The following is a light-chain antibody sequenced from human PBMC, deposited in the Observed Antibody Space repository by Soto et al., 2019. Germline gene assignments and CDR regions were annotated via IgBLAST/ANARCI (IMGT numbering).Light chain of an antibody. CDR1: QTISND. V-gene: IGKV3-15*01. CDR3: QQNNKWPPVT. Sequence: EVVMTQSPATVSVSPGEGVTLSCRASQTISNDLALYQQKPGQAPRLLIYGASTRATGVPARFSGGGSGTAVTLPISCLQSEDFAFYYCQQNNKWPPVTFGGGTKAEIK. J-gene: IGKJ4*01. CDR2: GAS.